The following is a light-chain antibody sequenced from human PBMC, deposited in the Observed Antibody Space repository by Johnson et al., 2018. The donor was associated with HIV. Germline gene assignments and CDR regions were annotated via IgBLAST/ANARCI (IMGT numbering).Light chain of an antibody. CDR3: GTWDSSLSVYV. J-gene: IGLJ1*01. CDR2: ENN. CDR1: SSNIGNNY. V-gene: IGLV1-51*02. Sequence: QSVLTQPPSVSAAPGQKVTISCSGSSSNIGNNYVSWYQQLPGTAPKLLIYENNKRPSGIPDRFSGSKSGTSATLGITGLQTGAEADYYCGTWDSSLSVYVFRTGTK.